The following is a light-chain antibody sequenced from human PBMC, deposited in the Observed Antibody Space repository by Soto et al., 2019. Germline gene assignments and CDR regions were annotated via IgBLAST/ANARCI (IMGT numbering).Light chain of an antibody. CDR2: DDS. J-gene: IGLJ3*02. CDR3: QVWDNTNDHRV. V-gene: IGLV3-21*02. CDR1: NISMKR. Sequence: SYELTQPPSVSVAPGQTARNTCGGNNISMKRVHWYQQKPGQAPVLVVYDDSDRPSGIPERFSGSNAGNTATLTISRVEGGDEADYYCQVWDNTNDHRVFGGGPKLTVL.